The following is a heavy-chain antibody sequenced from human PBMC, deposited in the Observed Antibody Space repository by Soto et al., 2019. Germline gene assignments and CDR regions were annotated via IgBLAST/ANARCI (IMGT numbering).Heavy chain of an antibody. J-gene: IGHJ6*02. Sequence: EVQLVESGGGLVQSGRSRRLSCVASGFRFDDFAMHWVRQAPGKGLEWVSSIDWNSGSTAYADSVKGRFTVFRDNARNSLDLKMNSLRVDDTALYYCVKGRGSYFVYFGLDVWGPGTTVTVSS. CDR1: GFRFDDFA. CDR3: VKGRGSYFVYFGLDV. CDR2: IDWNSGST. V-gene: IGHV3-9*01. D-gene: IGHD1-26*01.